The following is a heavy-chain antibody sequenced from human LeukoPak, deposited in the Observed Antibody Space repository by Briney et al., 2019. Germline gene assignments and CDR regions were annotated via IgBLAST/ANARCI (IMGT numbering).Heavy chain of an antibody. CDR2: ISSSGSTI. CDR1: GFTFNSYS. V-gene: IGHV3-48*03. D-gene: IGHD3-10*01. CDR3: ARVTGSGSYRYFDY. J-gene: IGHJ4*02. Sequence: GGSLRLSCAASGFTFNSYSMHWVRQAPGKGLEWVSYISSSGSTIYYADSVKGRFTISRDNAKNSLYLQMNSLRAEDTAVYYCARVTGSGSYRYFDYWGQGTLVTVSS.